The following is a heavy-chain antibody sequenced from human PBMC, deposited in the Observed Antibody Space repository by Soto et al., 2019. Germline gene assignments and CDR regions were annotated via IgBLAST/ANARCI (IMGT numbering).Heavy chain of an antibody. D-gene: IGHD6-13*01. CDR1: GDSIGNYY. CDR2: IYYSGST. CDR3: ARHLWVGTSWYLGAFDI. J-gene: IGHJ3*02. V-gene: IGHV4-59*08. Sequence: QVQLQESGPGLVKPSETLSLTCTVSGDSIGNYYWSWIRQPPGKGLEWIGYIYYSGSTNYNPSLKSRVTISVDTSKNQFSLKLNSVTAADTAVYYCARHLWVGTSWYLGAFDIWGQGTIVTVSS.